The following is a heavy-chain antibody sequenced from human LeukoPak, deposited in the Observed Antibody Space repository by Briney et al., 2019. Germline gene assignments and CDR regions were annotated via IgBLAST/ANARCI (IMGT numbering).Heavy chain of an antibody. CDR2: IYTSGST. D-gene: IGHD3-10*01. CDR3: ARSELLWFGGVKSGFDY. Sequence: SETLSLTCTVSGGSISSYYWSWIRQPAGKGLEWIGRIYTSGSTNYNPSLKSRVTISLDTSKTQFSLTLSSVTAADTAVYYCARSELLWFGGVKSGFDYWGQGTLVTVSS. J-gene: IGHJ4*02. CDR1: GGSISSYY. V-gene: IGHV4-4*07.